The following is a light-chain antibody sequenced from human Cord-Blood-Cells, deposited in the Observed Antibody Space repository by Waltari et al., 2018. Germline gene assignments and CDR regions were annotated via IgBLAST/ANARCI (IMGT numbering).Light chain of an antibody. J-gene: IGKJ1*01. CDR2: KAS. Sequence: DIQMTQSPSTLSASVGDRVTITCRASQSISSWLAWYQQKPGKAPKLLIYKASSLESGVPSRFSGSGSGTEFTLTISSLQPDDFATDYCQQYKSYSWTFVQGTKVEIK. V-gene: IGKV1-5*03. CDR1: QSISSW. CDR3: QQYKSYSWT.